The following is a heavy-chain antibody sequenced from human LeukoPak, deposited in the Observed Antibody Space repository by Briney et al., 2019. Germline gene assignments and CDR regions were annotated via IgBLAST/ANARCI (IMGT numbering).Heavy chain of an antibody. CDR1: GFTFSNYT. CDR2: ISHTSEYT. D-gene: IGHD3-10*01. Sequence: GGALRLSCAASGFTFSNYTMSWVRQAPGKGLEWVSAISHTSEYTYHADSVKGRFTISRDNSKNTLYLQMNSLRAEDTAMYYCAKGSSAGRPYYFDYWGQGTLVTVSS. CDR3: AKGSSAGRPYYFDY. V-gene: IGHV3-23*01. J-gene: IGHJ4*02.